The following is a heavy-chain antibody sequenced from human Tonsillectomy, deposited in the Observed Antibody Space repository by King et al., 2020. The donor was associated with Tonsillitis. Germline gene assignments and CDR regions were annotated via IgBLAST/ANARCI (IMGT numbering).Heavy chain of an antibody. J-gene: IGHJ4*02. CDR2: INNDGNST. V-gene: IGHV3-74*01. CDR3: AKGGGRLVDY. CDR1: GFTFSNYW. Sequence: VQLVESGGGLVQPGGSLRLSCAVSGFTFSNYWMHWVRQAPGKGLVWVSRINNDGNSTSYADSVKGRFTISRDNAKNTLYLQMNSLRVEDTAVYYCAKGGGRLVDYWGQGTLVTVSS. D-gene: IGHD1-26*01.